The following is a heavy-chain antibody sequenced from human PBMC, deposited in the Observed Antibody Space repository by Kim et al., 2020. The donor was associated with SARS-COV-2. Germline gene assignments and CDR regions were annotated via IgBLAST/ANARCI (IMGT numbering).Heavy chain of an antibody. J-gene: IGHJ4*02. CDR1: EFTVSSNY. V-gene: IGHV3-53*01. D-gene: IGHD1-7*01. CDR2: IYPDGNT. Sequence: GGSLRLSCAASEFTVSSNYMSWVRQAPERGLEWLSIIYPDGNTFYADSVKGRFTIYNDNSKNTLYLQMNSLRAEDTAVYYCAKLPGTMVPGPYYWGQGTLVTVSS. CDR3: AKLPGTMVPGPYY.